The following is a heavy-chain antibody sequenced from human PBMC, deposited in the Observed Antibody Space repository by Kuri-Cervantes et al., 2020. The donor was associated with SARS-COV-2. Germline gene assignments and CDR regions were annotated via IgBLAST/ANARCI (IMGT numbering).Heavy chain of an antibody. V-gene: IGHV3-21*01. J-gene: IGHJ3*02. CDR2: ISSSSSQR. D-gene: IGHD5-12*01. CDR3: AKDLGGYDRGAFDI. CDR1: GFTFSTYS. Sequence: GGSLRLSCAASGFTFSTYSMTWVRQAPGKGLEWVSSISSSSSQRYYVDSVKGRFTISRDNSKNTLYLQMNSLRAEDTAVYYCAKDLGGYDRGAFDIWGQGTMVTVSS.